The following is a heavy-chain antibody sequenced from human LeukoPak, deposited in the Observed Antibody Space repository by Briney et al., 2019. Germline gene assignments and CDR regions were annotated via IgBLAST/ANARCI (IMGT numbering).Heavy chain of an antibody. J-gene: IGHJ2*01. CDR2: IHHSGST. CDR3: ARDRYDSSGYYWYFDL. D-gene: IGHD3-22*01. CDR1: GYSISSGYY. Sequence: SETLSLTCIVSGYSISSGYYWGWTRQPPGKGLEWIGNIHHSGSTYYNPSLKSRVTMSVDTSKNQFSLKLSSVTAADTAVYYCARDRYDSSGYYWYFDLWGRGTLVTVSS. V-gene: IGHV4-38-2*02.